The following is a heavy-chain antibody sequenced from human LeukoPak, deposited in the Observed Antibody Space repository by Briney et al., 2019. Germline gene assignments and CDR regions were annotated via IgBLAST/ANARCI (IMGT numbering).Heavy chain of an antibody. D-gene: IGHD3-9*01. CDR3: ARDPSSHYDILTGYSSTFDI. CDR2: IYHSGST. Sequence: SETLSLTCTVSGGSINNYYWSWIRQSPGKGLEWIGYIYHSGSTNYNPSLKSRVTITLDTSKNQFSLKLISVTAADTAVYYCARDPSSHYDILTGYSSTFDIWGQGTMVTVSS. J-gene: IGHJ3*02. V-gene: IGHV4-59*01. CDR1: GGSINNYY.